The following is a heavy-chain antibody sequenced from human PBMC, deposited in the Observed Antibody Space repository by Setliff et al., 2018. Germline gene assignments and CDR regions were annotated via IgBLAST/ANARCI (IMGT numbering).Heavy chain of an antibody. CDR3: ARGEYTSLPSGVYYHMDV. CDR1: GYTFSSYA. D-gene: IGHD6-6*01. V-gene: IGHV7-4-1*02. Sequence: VASVKVSCKASGYTFSSYAMNWVRQAPGQGLEWMGWINTNTGNPTYAQGFTGRFVFSLDTSVSTTYLQISSLKAEDTAVYYCARGEYTSLPSGVYYHMDVWGKGTKVTVSS. CDR2: INTNTGNP. J-gene: IGHJ6*03.